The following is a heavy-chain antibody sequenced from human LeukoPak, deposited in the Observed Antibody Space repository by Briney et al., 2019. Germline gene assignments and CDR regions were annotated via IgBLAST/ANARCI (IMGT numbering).Heavy chain of an antibody. CDR3: ARNFVLLWFGVNWFDP. CDR2: IYYSGST. Sequence: SETLSLTCTVSGGSISSSSYYWGWIRQPPGKGLEWIGSIYYSGSTYYNPSLKSRVTISVDTSKNQFSLKLSSVTAADTAVYYCARNFVLLWFGVNWFDPWGQGTLVTVSS. J-gene: IGHJ5*02. CDR1: GGSISSSSYY. V-gene: IGHV4-39*01. D-gene: IGHD3-10*01.